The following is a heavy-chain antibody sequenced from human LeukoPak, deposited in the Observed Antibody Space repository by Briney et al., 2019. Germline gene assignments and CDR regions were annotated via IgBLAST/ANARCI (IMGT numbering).Heavy chain of an antibody. Sequence: GGSLRLSCAASGFTFSDYYMSWIRQAPGKGLEWVSYISSSGSTIYYADSVKGRLTISRDNAKNSLYLQMNSLRAEDTAVYYCARSGVATITDAFDIWGQGTMVTVSS. CDR3: ARSGVATITDAFDI. D-gene: IGHD5-24*01. J-gene: IGHJ3*02. CDR1: GFTFSDYY. V-gene: IGHV3-11*01. CDR2: ISSSGSTI.